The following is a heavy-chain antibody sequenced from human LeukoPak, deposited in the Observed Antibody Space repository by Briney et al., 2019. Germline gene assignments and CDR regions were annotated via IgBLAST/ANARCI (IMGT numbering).Heavy chain of an antibody. CDR2: IYTSGST. CDR3: ARGPEKYYYDSSGYLV. J-gene: IGHJ6*04. Sequence: SETLSLTCTVSGGSISSYYWSWIRQPAGKGLEWIGRIYTSGSTNYNPSLKSRVTMSVDTSKNQFSLKLSSVTAADTAVYYCARGPEKYYYDSSGYLVWGKGTTVTVSS. CDR1: GGSISSYY. D-gene: IGHD3-22*01. V-gene: IGHV4-4*07.